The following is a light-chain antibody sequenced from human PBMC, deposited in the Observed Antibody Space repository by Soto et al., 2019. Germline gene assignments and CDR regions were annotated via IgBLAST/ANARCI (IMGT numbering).Light chain of an antibody. CDR3: QQYGSSPWT. CDR1: QSVSSNS. V-gene: IGKV3-20*01. Sequence: IVLTQSPDTLSLSPGDRATLSCRATQSVSSNSLAWYQQKPGQANRLLIYAAATRATGITERCSGSGSGTDCTLTISRLEPEDLAVYCCQQYGSSPWTFGQGTKVDIK. J-gene: IGKJ1*01. CDR2: AAA.